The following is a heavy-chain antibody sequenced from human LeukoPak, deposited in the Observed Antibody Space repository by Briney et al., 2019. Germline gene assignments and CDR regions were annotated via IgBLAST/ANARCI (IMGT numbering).Heavy chain of an antibody. CDR1: GFTFSSYG. Sequence: PGGSLRLSCAASGFTFSSYGMHWVRQAPGKGLEWVAVISYDGSNKYYADSVKGRFTISRDNSKNTLYLQMNSLRAEDTAVYYCAKISQSQAFDIWGQGTMVTVSS. J-gene: IGHJ3*02. CDR2: ISYDGSNK. CDR3: AKISQSQAFDI. V-gene: IGHV3-30*18.